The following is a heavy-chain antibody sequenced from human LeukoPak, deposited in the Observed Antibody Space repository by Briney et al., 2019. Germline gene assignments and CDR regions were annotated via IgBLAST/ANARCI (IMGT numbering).Heavy chain of an antibody. CDR1: GYTCTGYY. CDR2: INPNSGGT. V-gene: IGHV1-2*02. Sequence: GASVTVSCTASGYTCTGYYMHWVRQAPGQGLERMGWINPNSGGTNYAQKFQGRVTMTRDTSISTAYMELSRLRSDDTPVYYCARERLPNYDFWSGVGTDVWGKGTTVSVSS. D-gene: IGHD3-3*01. CDR3: ARERLPNYDFWSGVGTDV. J-gene: IGHJ6*04.